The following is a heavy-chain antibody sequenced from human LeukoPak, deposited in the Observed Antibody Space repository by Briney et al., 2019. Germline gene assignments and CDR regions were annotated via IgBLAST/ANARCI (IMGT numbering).Heavy chain of an antibody. CDR1: GGSISSYY. V-gene: IGHV4-59*12. J-gene: IGHJ4*02. Sequence: SETLSLTCTVSGGSISSYYWSWIRQPPGKGLEWIGYIYYSGSTNYNPSLKGRVTISVDTSKNQFSLKLSSVTAADTAVYYCARGMPNRIAARPFYFDYWGQGTLVTVSS. CDR2: IYYSGST. D-gene: IGHD6-6*01. CDR3: ARGMPNRIAARPFYFDY.